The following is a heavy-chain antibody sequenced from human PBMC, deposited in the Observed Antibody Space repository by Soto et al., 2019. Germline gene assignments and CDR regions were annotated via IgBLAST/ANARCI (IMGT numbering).Heavy chain of an antibody. CDR3: ARDSLVPGYDYYGMDV. V-gene: IGHV1-69*06. J-gene: IGHJ6*02. Sequence: ASVKVSCKASGGTFSSYAISWVRQAPGQGLEWMGGIIPIFGTANYAQKFQGRVTITADKSTSTAYMELSSLRSEDTAVYYCARDSLVPGYDYYGMDVWGQGTTVTVSS. D-gene: IGHD6-13*01. CDR1: GGTFSSYA. CDR2: IIPIFGTA.